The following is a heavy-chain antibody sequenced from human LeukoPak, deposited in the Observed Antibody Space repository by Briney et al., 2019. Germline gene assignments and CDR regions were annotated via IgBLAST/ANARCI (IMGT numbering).Heavy chain of an antibody. D-gene: IGHD3-10*01. Sequence: PGGSLRLSCAASGFTFSSYSMNWVRQAPGKGLEWVSAISGSGGSTYYADSVKGRFTISRDNSKNTLYLQMNSLRAEDTAVYYCAKGSYYYGSGSSDYWGQGTLVTVSS. J-gene: IGHJ4*02. CDR2: ISGSGGST. CDR1: GFTFSSYS. CDR3: AKGSYYYGSGSSDY. V-gene: IGHV3-23*01.